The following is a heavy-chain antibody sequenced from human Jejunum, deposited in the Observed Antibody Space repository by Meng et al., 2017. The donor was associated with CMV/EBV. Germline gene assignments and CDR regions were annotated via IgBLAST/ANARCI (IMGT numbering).Heavy chain of an antibody. CDR1: GFTFSNYE. CDR2: ITGGGTTI. D-gene: IGHD6-13*01. V-gene: IGHV3-48*03. Sequence: CAASGFTFSNYEMNWVRQAPGKGLEWVSYITGGGTTIYYADSVKGRFTISRDNAKNSLYLQMNSLGAEDTAVYYCARDTAAAGIDYWGQGTVVTVSS. J-gene: IGHJ4*02. CDR3: ARDTAAAGIDY.